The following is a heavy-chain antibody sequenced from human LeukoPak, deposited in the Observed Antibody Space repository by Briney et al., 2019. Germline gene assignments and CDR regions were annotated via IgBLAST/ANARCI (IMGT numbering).Heavy chain of an antibody. Sequence: SETLSLTCAVSGGSISSGGYSWSWIRQPPRKGLEWIGYIYYSGSTYYNPSLKSRVTISVDTSKNQFSLKLSSVTAADTAVYYCARARILEWSLDAFDIWGQGTMVTVSS. CDR3: ARARILEWSLDAFDI. CDR1: GGSISSGGYS. J-gene: IGHJ3*02. D-gene: IGHD3-3*01. CDR2: IYYSGST. V-gene: IGHV4-30-4*07.